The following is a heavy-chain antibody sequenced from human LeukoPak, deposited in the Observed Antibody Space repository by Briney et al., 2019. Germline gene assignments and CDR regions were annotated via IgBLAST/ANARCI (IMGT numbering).Heavy chain of an antibody. CDR3: AKGRYDFWSGYSYPFDY. Sequence: GGSLRLSCAASGFTFSSYGMHWVRQAPGKGLEWVAVIWYDGSNKYYADSVKGRFTISRDNSKNTLYLQMNSLRAEDTAVYYCAKGRYDFWSGYSYPFDYWGQGTLVTVSS. CDR1: GFTFSSYG. J-gene: IGHJ4*02. CDR2: IWYDGSNK. D-gene: IGHD3-3*01. V-gene: IGHV3-33*06.